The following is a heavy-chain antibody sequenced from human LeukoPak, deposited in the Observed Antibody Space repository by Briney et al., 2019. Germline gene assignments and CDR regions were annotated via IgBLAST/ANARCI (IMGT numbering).Heavy chain of an antibody. V-gene: IGHV4-59*02. D-gene: IGHD6-13*01. Sequence: SETLSLTCTVSGGSVSSYYWSWIRQPPGKGLEWIGYIYYSGSTNYNPSLKSRVTISVDTSKNQFSLKLSSVTAADTAVYYCARDSWVVAAAGHWFDPWGQGTLVTVSS. CDR3: ARDSWVVAAAGHWFDP. CDR1: GGSVSSYY. J-gene: IGHJ5*02. CDR2: IYYSGST.